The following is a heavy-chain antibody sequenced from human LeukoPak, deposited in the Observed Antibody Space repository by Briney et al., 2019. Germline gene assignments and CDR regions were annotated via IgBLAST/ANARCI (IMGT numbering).Heavy chain of an antibody. V-gene: IGHV3-30*18. CDR1: GFTFSNYG. CDR3: AKASDSSGFRYFDY. J-gene: IGHJ4*02. D-gene: IGHD3-22*01. CDR2: IPYDESNK. Sequence: GTSLRLSCAASGFTFSNYGMHLVRQAPGKRLEWVALIPYDESNKYYADSVRGRFTIFRDNSKNTLFLQMNSLRPEDTAVYYCAKASDSSGFRYFDYWGQGTLVTVSS.